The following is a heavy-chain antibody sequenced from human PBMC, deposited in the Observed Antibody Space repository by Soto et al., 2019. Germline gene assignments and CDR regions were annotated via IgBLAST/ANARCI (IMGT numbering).Heavy chain of an antibody. V-gene: IGHV3-30*18. CDR3: AKAYVDKDGMHV. D-gene: IGHD5-12*01. CDR1: GFTFSSYG. Sequence: QVQLVESGGGVVQPGRSLRLSCAASGFTFSSYGMHWVRQAPGKGLEWVAVISYDGSNKYYADSVKGRFTISRDNSKNTLYLQMNSLRAEDTAVYYCAKAYVDKDGMHVWGQGTTVTVSS. CDR2: ISYDGSNK. J-gene: IGHJ6*02.